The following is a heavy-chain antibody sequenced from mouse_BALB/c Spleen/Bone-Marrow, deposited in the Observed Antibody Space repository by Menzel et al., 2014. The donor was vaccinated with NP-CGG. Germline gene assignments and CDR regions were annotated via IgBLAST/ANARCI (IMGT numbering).Heavy chain of an antibody. Sequence: VQLQQSGPGLVKPSQSLSLTCTVTGYSITSDYAWNWIRQFPGNKLEWMGYINNSGSTSYNPPLKSRISITRDTSKNQFFLQLNSVTTEDTATYYCARGSHFDYWGQGTTLTVSS. CDR3: ARGSHFDY. V-gene: IGHV3-2*02. CDR1: GYSITSDYA. J-gene: IGHJ2*01. CDR2: INNSGST.